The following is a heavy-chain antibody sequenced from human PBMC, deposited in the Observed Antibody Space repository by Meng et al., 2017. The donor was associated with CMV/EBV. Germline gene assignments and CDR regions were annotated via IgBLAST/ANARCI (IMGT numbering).Heavy chain of an antibody. CDR3: ARGGIRYPYYYGMDV. D-gene: IGHD3-9*01. CDR2: ISAYNGNT. J-gene: IGHJ6*02. V-gene: IGHV1-18*01. Sequence: ASVKVSCKGTGYTFTSYGISWVRQAPGQGLEWMGWISAYNGNTNYAQKLQGRVTMTTDTSTSTAYMELRSLRSDDTAVYYCARGGIRYPYYYGMDVWGQGTTVTVSS. CDR1: GYTFTSYG.